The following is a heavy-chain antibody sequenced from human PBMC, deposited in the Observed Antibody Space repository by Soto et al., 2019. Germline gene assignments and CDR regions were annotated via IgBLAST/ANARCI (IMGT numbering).Heavy chain of an antibody. CDR3: TRVVLVAGYFYYGMDV. V-gene: IGHV3-49*05. CDR2: IRTKPYGGTT. Sequence: EVQLVESGGGLVKPGRSLRLSCTASGFTFGDYAMSWFRQAPGKGREWVGFIRTKPYGGTTEYAASVKGRFTISRDDSKSIAYLQMNSLKTEDTAVYYCTRVVLVAGYFYYGMDVWGQGTTVTVSS. CDR1: GFTFGDYA. J-gene: IGHJ6*02. D-gene: IGHD6-19*01.